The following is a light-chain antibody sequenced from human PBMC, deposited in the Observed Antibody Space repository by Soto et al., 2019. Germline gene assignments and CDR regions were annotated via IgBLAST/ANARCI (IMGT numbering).Light chain of an antibody. CDR2: KAS. CDR3: QQYNSYSPLT. Sequence: DIQMTQSPSSLCASVGDRVTITCRASQGISTWLAWYQQKPGKAPNLLIYKASRLETGVPSRFSGSGSGTEFTLTIRFLQPDDFATYYCQQYNSYSPLTFGGGTKGDIK. J-gene: IGKJ4*01. V-gene: IGKV1-5*03. CDR1: QGISTW.